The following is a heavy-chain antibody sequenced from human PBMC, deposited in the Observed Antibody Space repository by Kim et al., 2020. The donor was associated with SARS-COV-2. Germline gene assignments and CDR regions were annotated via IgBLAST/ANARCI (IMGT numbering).Heavy chain of an antibody. V-gene: IGHV3-13*01. J-gene: IGHJ6*02. D-gene: IGHD6-13*01. Sequence: VKGRFTISRENAKNSLYLQMNSLRAGDTAVYYCARGAPRIAEASSYGMDVWGQGTTVIVSS. CDR3: ARGAPRIAEASSYGMDV.